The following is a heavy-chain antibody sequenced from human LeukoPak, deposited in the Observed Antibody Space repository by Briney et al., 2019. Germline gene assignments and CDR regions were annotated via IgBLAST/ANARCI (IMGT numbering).Heavy chain of an antibody. CDR2: ISGSGGST. CDR3: ARSGGDFWSGLDY. V-gene: IGHV3-23*01. D-gene: IGHD3-3*01. CDR1: GFTFNSYA. Sequence: GGSLRLSCAASGFTFNSYAMSWVRQAPGKGLEWVSAISGSGGSTYYADSVKGRFTISRDNSKNTLYLQMNSLRAEDTAVYYCARSGGDFWSGLDYWGQGTLVTVSS. J-gene: IGHJ4*02.